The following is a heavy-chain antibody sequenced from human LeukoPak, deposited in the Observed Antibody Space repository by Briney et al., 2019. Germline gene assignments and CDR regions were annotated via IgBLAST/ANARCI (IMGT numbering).Heavy chain of an antibody. CDR1: GGSISSGGYS. J-gene: IGHJ4*02. CDR2: IYHSGST. D-gene: IGHD3-10*01. Sequence: SETLSLTCSVSGGSISSGGYSWSWIRQPPGKGLEWIGYIYHSGSTYYNPSLKSRVTISVDRSKNQFSLKLSSVTAADTAVYYCARGIKFRSMGHYFDYWGQGTLVTVSS. V-gene: IGHV4-30-2*01. CDR3: ARGIKFRSMGHYFDY.